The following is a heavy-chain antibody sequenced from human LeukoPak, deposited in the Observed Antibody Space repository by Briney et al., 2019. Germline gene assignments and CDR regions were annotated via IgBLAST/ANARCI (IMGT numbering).Heavy chain of an antibody. D-gene: IGHD7-27*01. V-gene: IGHV4-31*03. Sequence: PSETLSLTCTVSGGSISSGGYYWSWIRQHPGKGLEWIGYIYYSGSTYYNPSLKSRVTISVDTSKNQFSLKLSSVTAADTAVYYCARDQGSGEPAFDYWGQGTLVTVSS. CDR2: IYYSGST. CDR3: ARDQGSGEPAFDY. CDR1: GGSISSGGYY. J-gene: IGHJ4*02.